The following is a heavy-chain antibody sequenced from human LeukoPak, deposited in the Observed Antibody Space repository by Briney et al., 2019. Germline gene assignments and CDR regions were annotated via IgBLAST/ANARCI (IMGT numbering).Heavy chain of an antibody. CDR1: GFTFSSYG. J-gene: IGHJ4*02. V-gene: IGHV3-30*03. D-gene: IGHD6-13*01. CDR2: ISYDGSNK. CDR3: ARDRYNIAAAGTGYYFDY. Sequence: PGGSLRLSCAASGFTFSSYGMHWVRQAPGKGLEWVAVISYDGSNKYYADSVKGRFTISRDNSKNTLYLQMNSLRAEDTAVYYCARDRYNIAAAGTGYYFDYWGQGTLVTVSS.